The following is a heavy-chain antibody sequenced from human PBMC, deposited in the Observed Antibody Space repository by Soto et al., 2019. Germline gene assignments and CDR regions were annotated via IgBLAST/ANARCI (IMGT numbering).Heavy chain of an antibody. Sequence: SETLSLTCSIYGGSFSGYYWSWIRQPPGKGLEWIGEINHSGNTNYNPSLKSRVTISVDTSNNQFSLKLNSVTAADTAVYYCARSGPAVLNGFDYPDMDVWGQRTTVTVSS. CDR2: INHSGNT. D-gene: IGHD2-2*01. V-gene: IGHV4-34*01. CDR1: GGSFSGYY. CDR3: ARSGPAVLNGFDYPDMDV. J-gene: IGHJ6*02.